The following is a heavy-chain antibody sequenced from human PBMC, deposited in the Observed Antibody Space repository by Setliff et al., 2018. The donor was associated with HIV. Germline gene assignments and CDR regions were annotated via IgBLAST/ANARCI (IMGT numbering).Heavy chain of an antibody. CDR1: GYTFSDYY. CDR2: FDPEDGET. D-gene: IGHD5-12*01. Sequence: ASVKVSCKASGYTFSDYYIHWLRQAPRKGLEWMGRFDPEDGETIYAEKLQDSVTISVDRSRNTVYMELSSLRTEDTAVYFCSNGADVGGYSGYDFNYWGQGTLVTV. CDR3: SNGADVGGYSGYDFNY. V-gene: IGHV1-69-2*01. J-gene: IGHJ4*02.